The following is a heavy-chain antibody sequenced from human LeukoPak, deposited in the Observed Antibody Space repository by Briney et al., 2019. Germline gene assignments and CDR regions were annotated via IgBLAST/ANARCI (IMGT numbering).Heavy chain of an antibody. D-gene: IGHD1-26*01. CDR2: IIPILGIA. CDR3: ARAPHSGSYPHGDY. CDR1: GGTFSSYA. Sequence: SVKVSCKASGGTFSSYAISWVRQAPGQGLEWMGRIIPILGIANYAQKFQGRVTITADKSTSTAYMELSSLRSEDTAVYYCARAPHSGSYPHGDYWGQGTLVTVSS. J-gene: IGHJ4*02. V-gene: IGHV1-69*04.